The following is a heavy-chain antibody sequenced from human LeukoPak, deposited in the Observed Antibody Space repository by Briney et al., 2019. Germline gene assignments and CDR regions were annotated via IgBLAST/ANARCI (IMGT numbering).Heavy chain of an antibody. Sequence: GGSLRLSCAASGFTFSSYAMHWVRQAPGKGLEWVAVISYDRSNKYCADSVKGRFTISRDNSKNTLYLQMNSLRAEDTAVYYCARGKEKSVVITTSGQNYWGQGTLVTVSS. D-gene: IGHD3-22*01. CDR1: GFTFSSYA. CDR3: ARGKEKSVVITTSGQNY. V-gene: IGHV3-30-3*01. J-gene: IGHJ4*02. CDR2: ISYDRSNK.